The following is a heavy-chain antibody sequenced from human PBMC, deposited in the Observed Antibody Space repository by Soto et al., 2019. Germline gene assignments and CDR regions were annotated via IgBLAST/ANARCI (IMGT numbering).Heavy chain of an antibody. V-gene: IGHV4-61*08. CDR3: ARVSGSYFFYFDY. CDR2: IYNNGSA. J-gene: IGHJ4*02. CDR1: DGSISSGGYY. D-gene: IGHD1-26*01. Sequence: SETLSLTCTVSDGSISSGGYYWSWIRQLPGKGLEWIGYIYNNGSAYYNPSLKSRVTISVDTSKNQFSLKLSSVTAVDTAVYYCARVSGSYFFYFDYWGQGTLVTVSS.